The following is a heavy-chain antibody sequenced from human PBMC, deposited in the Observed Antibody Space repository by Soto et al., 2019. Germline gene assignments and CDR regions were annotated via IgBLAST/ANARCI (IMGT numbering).Heavy chain of an antibody. CDR1: GFTFSSYA. D-gene: IGHD1-7*01. CDR3: AKATGTSGGGAFDI. CDR2: ISGSGGST. J-gene: IGHJ3*02. V-gene: IGHV3-23*01. Sequence: EVQLLESGGGLVQPGGSLRLSCAASGFTFSSYAMRWVRQAPGKGLEWVSAISGSGGSTYYADSVKGRFTISRDNSTNTLYLQMNSLRAEDSAVYDCAKATGTSGGGAFDIWGQGTMVTVSS.